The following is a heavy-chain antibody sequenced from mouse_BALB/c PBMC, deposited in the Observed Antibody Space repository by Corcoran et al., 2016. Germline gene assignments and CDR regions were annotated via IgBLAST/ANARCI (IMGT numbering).Heavy chain of an antibody. D-gene: IGHD3-1*01. CDR1: GYTFTNYG. CDR3: ARGAARARGAMDY. V-gene: IGHV9-1*02. Sequence: QIQLVQSGPELKKPGETVKISCKASGYTFTNYGMNWVKQAPGKGLKWMGWINTYTGEPTYADDFKGRFAFSLETSASTAYLQINNLKNEDMATYFCARGAARARGAMDYWGQGTSVTVSS. CDR2: INTYTGEP. J-gene: IGHJ4*01.